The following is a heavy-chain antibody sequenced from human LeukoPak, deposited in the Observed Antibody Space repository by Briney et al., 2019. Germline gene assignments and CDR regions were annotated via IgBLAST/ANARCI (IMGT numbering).Heavy chain of an antibody. V-gene: IGHV4-38-2*02. CDR3: ARDPRWLTPDCTSTSCYENYFDP. CDR1: GXSISSGYQ. J-gene: IGHJ5*02. CDR2: IXHSGSA. Sequence: LTCXXXGXSISSGYQWAWSRRSPGKGLEGIXXIXHSGSAHYNPSLKRRVTISGETSKNQFSLKMSSVTAADTAVYYCARDPRWLTPDCTSTSCYENYFDPWGQGTLVTVSS. D-gene: IGHD2-2*01.